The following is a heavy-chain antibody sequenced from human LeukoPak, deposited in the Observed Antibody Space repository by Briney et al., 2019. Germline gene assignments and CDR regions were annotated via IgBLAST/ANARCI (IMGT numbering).Heavy chain of an antibody. Sequence: KPSETLSLTCTVSGGSISAYYWSWMRQPAGKGLEWIGRIYTSGGTNYNPSLKSRVTMSLDTSKNQFSLKLSSVTAADTAVYYCARGIYCSSTTCYYYYYYMDVWGQGTLVTVSS. J-gene: IGHJ6*03. CDR1: GGSISAYY. CDR3: ARGIYCSSTTCYYYYYYMDV. V-gene: IGHV4-4*07. CDR2: IYTSGGT. D-gene: IGHD2-2*01.